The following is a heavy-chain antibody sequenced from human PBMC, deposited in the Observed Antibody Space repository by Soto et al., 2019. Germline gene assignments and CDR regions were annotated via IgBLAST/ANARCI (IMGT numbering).Heavy chain of an antibody. Sequence: GGSLRLSCAASGFTFSSYAMSWVRQAPGKGLEWVSAISGSGGSTYYADSVKGRFTISRDNSKNTLYLKMNSLRAEDTAVYYCAKYYDILTGYSPPVYFDYWGQGTLVTVSS. CDR2: ISGSGGST. D-gene: IGHD3-9*01. V-gene: IGHV3-23*01. J-gene: IGHJ4*02. CDR1: GFTFSSYA. CDR3: AKYYDILTGYSPPVYFDY.